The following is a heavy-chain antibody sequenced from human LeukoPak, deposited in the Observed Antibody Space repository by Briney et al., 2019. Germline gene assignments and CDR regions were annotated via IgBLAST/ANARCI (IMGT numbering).Heavy chain of an antibody. J-gene: IGHJ6*03. CDR2: INHSGST. Sequence: SETLSLTCAVYGGSFSGYYWSWIRQPPGKGLEWIGEINHSGSTNYNPSLKSRVTISVDTSKNQFSLKLSSVTAADTAVYYCTRGGGIFTYYYYMDVWGKGTTVTISS. D-gene: IGHD2-15*01. CDR3: TRGGGIFTYYYYMDV. CDR1: GGSFSGYY. V-gene: IGHV4-34*01.